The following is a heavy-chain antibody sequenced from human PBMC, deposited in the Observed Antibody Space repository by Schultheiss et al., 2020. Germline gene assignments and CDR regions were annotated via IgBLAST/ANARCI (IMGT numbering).Heavy chain of an antibody. CDR3: AKVSGDYGGLGY. Sequence: WGSLRLSCAASGFTFSSYGMHWVRQAPGKGLEWVAVISYDGSNKYYADSVKGRFTISRDNSKNTLYLQMNSLRAEDTAVYYCAKVSGDYGGLGYWGQGTLGTVAS. V-gene: IGHV3-30*18. J-gene: IGHJ4*02. D-gene: IGHD4-23*01. CDR2: ISYDGSNK. CDR1: GFTFSSYG.